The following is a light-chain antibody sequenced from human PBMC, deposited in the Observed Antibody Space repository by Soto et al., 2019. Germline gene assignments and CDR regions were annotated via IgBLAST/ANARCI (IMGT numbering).Light chain of an antibody. CDR2: SND. V-gene: IGLV1-44*01. Sequence: QSVLTQPPSASGTPGQRVTISCSGGSSNIGRNTVNWYQLLPGTAPKLLIYSNDRRPSGVPDRFSGSKSGTSASLAISGLQSEDEAEYYCAAWDDSLNGPVFGGGTKLTVL. CDR3: AAWDDSLNGPV. J-gene: IGLJ2*01. CDR1: SSNIGRNT.